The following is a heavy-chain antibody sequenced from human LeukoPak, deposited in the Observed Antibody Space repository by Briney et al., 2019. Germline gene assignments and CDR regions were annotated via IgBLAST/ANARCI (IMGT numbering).Heavy chain of an antibody. J-gene: IGHJ4*02. D-gene: IGHD2-2*01. V-gene: IGHV4-61*01. CDR3: ARVGGSSLGHYFDY. CDR1: GDSTSSDRYY. Sequence: SETLSLTCTVSGDSTSSDRYYWSWIRQPPGKGLEWIGYIYYSGSTNYNPSLKSRVTISVDTSKNQFSLKLSSVTAADTAVYYCARVGGSSLGHYFDYWGQGTLVTVSS. CDR2: IYYSGST.